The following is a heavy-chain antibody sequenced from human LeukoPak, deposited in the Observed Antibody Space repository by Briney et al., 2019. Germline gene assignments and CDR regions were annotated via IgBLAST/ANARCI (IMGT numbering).Heavy chain of an antibody. J-gene: IGHJ4*02. V-gene: IGHV3-13*01. Sequence: GGSLRLSCTASGFTLGSHDMHWVRQIPGQGLEWVAAVSSGFHAFFADSVQGRFTVSREDARNSLYLQMNSLRAEDTAVYYCAKGSRPDLSMAHTVENWGQGTLVTVSS. D-gene: IGHD3-16*01. CDR3: AKGSRPDLSMAHTVEN. CDR2: VSSGFHA. CDR1: GFTLGSHD.